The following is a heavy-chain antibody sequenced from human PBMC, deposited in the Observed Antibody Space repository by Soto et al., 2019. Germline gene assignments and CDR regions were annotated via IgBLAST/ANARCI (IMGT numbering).Heavy chain of an antibody. CDR2: INPNSGGT. D-gene: IGHD3-10*01. J-gene: IGHJ6*03. V-gene: IGHV1-2*04. CDR3: ARARYGSQFDSAGSGPYYYYYMDV. CDR1: GYTFTGYY. Sequence: GASVKVSCKASGYTFTGYYMHWVRQAPGQGLEWMGWINPNSGGTNYAQKFQGWVTMTRDTSISTAYMELSRLRSDDTAVYYCARARYGSQFDSAGSGPYYYYYMDVWGKGTTVTGSS.